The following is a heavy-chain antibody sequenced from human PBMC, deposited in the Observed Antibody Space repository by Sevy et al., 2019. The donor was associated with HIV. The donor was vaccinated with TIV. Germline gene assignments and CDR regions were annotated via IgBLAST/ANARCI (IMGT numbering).Heavy chain of an antibody. CDR2: IYSGGST. Sequence: GGSLRLSCAASGFTVSSNYMSWVRQAPGKGLEWVSVIYSGGSTYYADSVKGRFTISRDNSKNTLYLQMNSLRAEDTAVYYCARAVPSSDYDFWSGYFGFLGHDGFDIWGQGTMVTVSS. D-gene: IGHD3-3*01. CDR1: GFTVSSNY. CDR3: ARAVPSSDYDFWSGYFGFLGHDGFDI. J-gene: IGHJ3*02. V-gene: IGHV3-53*01.